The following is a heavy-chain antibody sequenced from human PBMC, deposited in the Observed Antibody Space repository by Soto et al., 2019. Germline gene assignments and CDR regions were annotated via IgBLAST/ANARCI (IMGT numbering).Heavy chain of an antibody. CDR3: ARDERSSGWYGVSLSDRYDY. CDR2: INPNSGGT. Sequence: ASVKVSCKASGYTFTGYYMHWVRQAPGQGLEWMGWINPNSGGTNYAQKFQGWVTISRDNAKNSLYLQMNSLRAEDTAVYYCARDERSSGWYGVSLSDRYDYWGQGTLVTVSS. V-gene: IGHV1-2*04. J-gene: IGHJ4*02. CDR1: GYTFTGYY. D-gene: IGHD6-19*01.